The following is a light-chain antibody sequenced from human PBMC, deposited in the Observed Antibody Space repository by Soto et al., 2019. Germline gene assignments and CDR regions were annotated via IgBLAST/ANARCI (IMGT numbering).Light chain of an antibody. V-gene: IGKV3D-20*02. CDR1: QSVTSTY. CDR2: ATS. Sequence: LLTQSPATLSLSPGERVTLSCRAVQSVTSTYMAWYQQKPGQAPRLLIYATSFRATGIPDRFRGSGSGTDFTLTISSLEPEDFAVYYCQQRSNWPWSITFGQGTRLEIK. CDR3: QQRSNWPWSIT. J-gene: IGKJ5*01.